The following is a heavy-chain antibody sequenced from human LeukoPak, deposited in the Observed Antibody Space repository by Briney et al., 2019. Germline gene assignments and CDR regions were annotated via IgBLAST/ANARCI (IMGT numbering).Heavy chain of an antibody. CDR1: GLTFSGHW. D-gene: IGHD6-19*01. Sequence: GGSLRLSCAASGLTFSGHWMFWVRQAPGKGLVWVSQTDRDGKSTGYADSVKGRFTISRDNAKNTVYLQMNSLRAEDTAVYYCAAESSDWSAFDIWGQGTMVTVSA. V-gene: IGHV3-74*01. CDR3: AAESSDWSAFDI. J-gene: IGHJ3*02. CDR2: TDRDGKST.